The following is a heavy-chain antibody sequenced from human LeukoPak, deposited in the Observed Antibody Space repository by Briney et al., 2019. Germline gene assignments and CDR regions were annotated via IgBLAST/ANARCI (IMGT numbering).Heavy chain of an antibody. CDR2: ISAYNGNT. Sequence: ASVKVSCKASGYTFTSYGISWVRQAPGQGLEWMGWISAYNGNTNYAQKLQGRVTMTTDTSTSTAYMELRSLRSDDTAVYYCARDWKWFGELILDYWGQGTLVTVSS. J-gene: IGHJ4*02. CDR3: ARDWKWFGELILDY. V-gene: IGHV1-18*01. CDR1: GYTFTSYG. D-gene: IGHD3-10*01.